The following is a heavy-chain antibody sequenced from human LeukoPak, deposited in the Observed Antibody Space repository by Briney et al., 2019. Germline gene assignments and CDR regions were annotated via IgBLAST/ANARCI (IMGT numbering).Heavy chain of an antibody. V-gene: IGHV3-74*01. CDR2: INTDGSSP. D-gene: IGHD2-2*01. J-gene: IGHJ3*02. CDR1: GFTFSAYW. Sequence: GGSLRLSCAASGFTFSAYWMHWVRQAPGKGLVWVSRINTDGSSPTYAASVKGRFTISRDNAKNTLYLQMNSLTAEDTAVYYCAKDYQGAFDIWGQGTMVTVSS. CDR3: AKDYQGAFDI.